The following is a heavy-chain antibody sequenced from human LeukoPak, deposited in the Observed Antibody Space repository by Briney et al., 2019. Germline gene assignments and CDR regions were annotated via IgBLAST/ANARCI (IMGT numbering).Heavy chain of an antibody. Sequence: SETLSLTCTVSGGSVSSGSYYWSWIRQPPGKGLEWIGSIYYSGSTYYNPSLKSRVTISVDTSKNQFSLKLSSVTAADTAVYYCARRNYLGYYYYYGMDVWGQGTTVTVSS. V-gene: IGHV4-39*01. J-gene: IGHJ6*02. CDR1: GGSVSSGSYY. CDR3: ARRNYLGYYYYYGMDV. CDR2: IYYSGST. D-gene: IGHD7-27*01.